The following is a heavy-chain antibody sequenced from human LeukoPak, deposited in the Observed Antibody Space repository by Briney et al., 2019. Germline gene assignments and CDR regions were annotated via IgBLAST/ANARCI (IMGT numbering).Heavy chain of an antibody. D-gene: IGHD3-9*01. CDR3: ARSWFRPDAFDI. J-gene: IGHJ3*02. CDR2: MNPNSGNT. CDR1: GYTFTSYD. Sequence: ASVKVSCKASGYTFTSYDINWVRQATGQGLEWMGWMNPNSGNTGYAQKFQGRVTMTRNTSIGTAYMELSSLRSEDTAVYYCARSWFRPDAFDIWGQGTMVTVSS. V-gene: IGHV1-8*01.